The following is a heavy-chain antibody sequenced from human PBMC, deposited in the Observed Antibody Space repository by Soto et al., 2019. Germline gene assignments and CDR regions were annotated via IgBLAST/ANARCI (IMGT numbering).Heavy chain of an antibody. CDR1: GFPFSSYA. Sequence: PGGSLRLSCAASGFPFSSYAISGVRQAPGRGLEWVAASTGAGGGTYNLEAVKGRFTVSRDNPKKTVYLQLDGLRAEDTAVYYCVPGHSDHPGDYNYYGMDVWGQGTTVSVSS. V-gene: IGHV3-23*01. CDR3: VPGHSDHPGDYNYYGMDV. CDR2: STGAGGGT. J-gene: IGHJ6*02. D-gene: IGHD5-18*01.